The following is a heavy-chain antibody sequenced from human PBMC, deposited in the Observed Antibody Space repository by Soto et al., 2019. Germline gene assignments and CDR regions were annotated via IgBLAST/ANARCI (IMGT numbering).Heavy chain of an antibody. D-gene: IGHD3-3*01. CDR3: ARLRGGFWSGSRMLGHI. J-gene: IGHJ3*02. V-gene: IGHV3-74*01. Sequence: EVQLVESGGGLVQPGGSLRLSCAASGLTFSNYWMYWVRQAPGKGLVWVSRINSDGSSTAYADSVKGRFTISRDNAKNTLYLQMNSLRVEDTAVYYCARLRGGFWSGSRMLGHIWGQGTMVTV. CDR2: INSDGSST. CDR1: GLTFSNYW.